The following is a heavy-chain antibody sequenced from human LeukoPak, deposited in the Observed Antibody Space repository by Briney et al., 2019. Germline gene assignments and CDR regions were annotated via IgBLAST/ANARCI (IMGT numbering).Heavy chain of an antibody. D-gene: IGHD5-12*01. CDR3: ARDLGYSGYDYGVDY. V-gene: IGHV3-48*03. J-gene: IGHJ4*02. CDR2: ISSSGSTI. Sequence: QAGGSLRLSCAASGFTFSSYEMNWVRQAPGKGLEWVSYISSSGSTIYYADSVKGRFTISRDNAKNSLYLQMNSLRAEDTAVYYCARDLGYSGYDYGVDYWGQGTLVTVSS. CDR1: GFTFSSYE.